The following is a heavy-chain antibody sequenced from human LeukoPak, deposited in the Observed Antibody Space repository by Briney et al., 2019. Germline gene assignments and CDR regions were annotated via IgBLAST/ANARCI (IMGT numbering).Heavy chain of an antibody. CDR2: IYYTGST. V-gene: IGHV4-61*03. J-gene: IGHJ5*02. CDR3: ARHYSRSWDWFDP. D-gene: IGHD6-13*01. Sequence: PSETLSLTCTVSGDSVSSTTYYWSWIRQPPGKGLEWIGYIYYTGSTNYNPSLKSRVTISLDKSKNHFSLKLSSVTAADTAVYYCARHYSRSWDWFDPWGQGTLVIVST. CDR1: GDSVSSTTYY.